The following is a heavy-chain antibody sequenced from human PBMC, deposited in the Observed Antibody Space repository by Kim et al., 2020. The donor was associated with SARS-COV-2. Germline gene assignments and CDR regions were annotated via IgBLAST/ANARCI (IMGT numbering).Heavy chain of an antibody. J-gene: IGHJ5*02. D-gene: IGHD4-17*01. Sequence: ASVKVSCKASGYTFTSYGMNWVRQAPGQGLEWMGWINTKTGNPMYAQGFTGRFVFSLDTSVNTAFLEISTLKGEDTAVYYCGTSQDYGDYGVVGPWGEGTMLTVSS. V-gene: IGHV7-4-1*02. CDR1: GYTFTSYG. CDR3: GTSQDYGDYGVVGP. CDR2: INTKTGNP.